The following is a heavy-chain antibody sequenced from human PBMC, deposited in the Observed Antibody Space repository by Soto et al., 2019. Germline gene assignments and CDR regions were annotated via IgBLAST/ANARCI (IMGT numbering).Heavy chain of an antibody. CDR1: GYTFTGYY. D-gene: IGHD1-26*01. CDR3: ARGPDSGSYYAYYYYYGMDV. Sequence: VASGKVSCKASGYTFTGYYMHWVRQAPGQGLEWMGWINPNSGGTNYAQKFQGWVTMTRDTSISTAYMELSRLRSDDTAVYYCARGPDSGSYYAYYYYYGMDVWGQGTTVTVSS. CDR2: INPNSGGT. V-gene: IGHV1-2*04. J-gene: IGHJ6*02.